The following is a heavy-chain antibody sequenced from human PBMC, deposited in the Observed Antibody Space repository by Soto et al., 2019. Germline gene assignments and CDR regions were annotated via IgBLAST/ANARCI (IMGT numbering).Heavy chain of an antibody. Sequence: SETLSLTCTVSGGSISSYYWSWIRQPPGKGLEWIGYIYYSGSTNYNPSLKSRVTMSVDTSKNQFSLKLSSVTAADTAVYYCARVLGRYSGYNYFSDYWGQGTLVTVSS. D-gene: IGHD5-12*01. V-gene: IGHV4-59*01. J-gene: IGHJ4*02. CDR2: IYYSGST. CDR1: GGSISSYY. CDR3: ARVLGRYSGYNYFSDY.